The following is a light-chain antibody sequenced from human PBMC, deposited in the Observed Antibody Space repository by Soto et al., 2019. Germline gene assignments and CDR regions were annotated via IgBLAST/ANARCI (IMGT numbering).Light chain of an antibody. CDR1: QSVSSN. Sequence: ENVLTQSPGTLSLSPGESPTFSCRASQSVSSNYLAWYQQKPGQAPRLLIYGASTRATGIPARFSGSGSGTEFTLIISSLQSEDSAVYYCQQYNSWLWTFGQGTKVDI. J-gene: IGKJ1*01. CDR3: QQYNSWLWT. CDR2: GAS. V-gene: IGKV3-15*01.